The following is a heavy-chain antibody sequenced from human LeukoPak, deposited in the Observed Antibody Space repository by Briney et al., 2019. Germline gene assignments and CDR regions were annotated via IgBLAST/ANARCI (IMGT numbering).Heavy chain of an antibody. Sequence: ASVKVSCKASGYTFPANYMHWVRQTPGQGLEWMGWINPNSGGSNCAQKFQGRVTMTRETSISTAYMELSRLSSDDTAVYYCARVQVSDDNWGFFDYWGQGTLVTVSS. CDR2: INPNSGGS. V-gene: IGHV1-2*02. D-gene: IGHD1-1*01. CDR3: ARVQVSDDNWGFFDY. J-gene: IGHJ4*02. CDR1: GYTFPANY.